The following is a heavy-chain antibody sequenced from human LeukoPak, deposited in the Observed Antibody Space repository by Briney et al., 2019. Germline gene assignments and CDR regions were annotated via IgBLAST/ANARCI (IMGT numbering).Heavy chain of an antibody. CDR2: INPNSGGT. J-gene: IGHJ4*02. D-gene: IGHD3-10*01. V-gene: IGHV1-2*02. Sequence: ASVKASCKASGYTFTGYYMHWVRQAPGQGLEWMGWINPNSGGTNYAQKFQGRVTMTRDTSISTAYMELSRLRSDDTAVYYCARVWFGETDFDYWGQGTLVTVSS. CDR1: GYTFTGYY. CDR3: ARVWFGETDFDY.